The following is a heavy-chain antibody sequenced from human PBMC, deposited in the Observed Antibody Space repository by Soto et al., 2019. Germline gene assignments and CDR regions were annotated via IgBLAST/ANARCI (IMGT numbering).Heavy chain of an antibody. CDR3: AKGYDILTGYQIFDY. CDR2: IIPIFGTA. J-gene: IGHJ4*02. CDR1: GGTFSSYA. D-gene: IGHD3-9*01. V-gene: IGHV1-69*06. Sequence: GASVKVSCKASGGTFSSYAISWVRQAPGQGLEWMGGIIPIFGTANYAQKFQGRVTIIADKSTSTAYMELSSLRSEDTAVYYCAKGYDILTGYQIFDYWGQGTLVTVSS.